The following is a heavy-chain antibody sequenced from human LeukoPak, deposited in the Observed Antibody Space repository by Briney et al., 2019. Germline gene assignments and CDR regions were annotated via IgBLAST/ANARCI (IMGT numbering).Heavy chain of an antibody. D-gene: IGHD2-2*01. V-gene: IGHV3-23*01. CDR1: GFTFSSYA. Sequence: AGSLRLSCAASGFTFSSYAMSWVRQAPGKGLEWVSAISGSGGTTYYADSVKGRFTISRDNSKNTLYLQMNSLRAEDTAVYYCAKRREPAATKYYFDCWGQGTLVTVSS. CDR3: AKRREPAATKYYFDC. CDR2: ISGSGGTT. J-gene: IGHJ4*02.